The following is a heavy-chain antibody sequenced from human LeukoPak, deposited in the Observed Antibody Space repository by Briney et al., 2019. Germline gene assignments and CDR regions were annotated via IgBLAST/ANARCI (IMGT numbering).Heavy chain of an antibody. V-gene: IGHV3-48*03. CDR1: GFTFSSYE. J-gene: IGHJ4*02. D-gene: IGHD4-11*01. CDR2: ISSSGSTI. Sequence: PGGSLRLSCAASGFTFSSYEMNWVRQAPGKGLEWVSYISSSGSTIYYADSVKGRFTISRDNAKNSLYLQMNSLRAEDTAVYYCARRSYSNPTFDYRGQGTLVTVSS. CDR3: ARRSYSNPTFDY.